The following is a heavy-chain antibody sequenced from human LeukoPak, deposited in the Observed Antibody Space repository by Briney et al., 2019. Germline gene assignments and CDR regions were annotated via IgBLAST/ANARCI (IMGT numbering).Heavy chain of an antibody. CDR2: INSDGSST. J-gene: IGHJ4*02. Sequence: GGSLRLSCAASGFTFSAFWMHWVRQAPGKGLVWVSRINSDGSSTTYADSVKGRFTVSRDNAKNTLYLQMDSLRAEDSAVYYCARGLVHDTSGYYSDYWGQGILVTVSS. CDR1: GFTFSAFW. V-gene: IGHV3-74*01. D-gene: IGHD3-22*01. CDR3: ARGLVHDTSGYYSDY.